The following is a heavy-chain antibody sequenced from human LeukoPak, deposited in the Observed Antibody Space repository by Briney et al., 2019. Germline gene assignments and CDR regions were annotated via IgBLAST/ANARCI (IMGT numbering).Heavy chain of an antibody. CDR2: IGYDGKYK. CDR3: ARGSGWFFDT. Sequence: GGTLRLSCAASGFTFSNYAMDWVRQGPGKGLEWVAVIGYDGKYKHYADSVKGRFSISRDRSKTTVDLEMSSLRTDDTAVYYCARGSGWFFDTWGQGTLVTVSS. V-gene: IGHV3-30*04. CDR1: GFTFSNYA. D-gene: IGHD6-19*01. J-gene: IGHJ4*02.